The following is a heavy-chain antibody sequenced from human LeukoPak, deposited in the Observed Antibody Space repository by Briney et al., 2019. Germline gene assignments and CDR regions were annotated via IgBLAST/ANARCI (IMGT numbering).Heavy chain of an antibody. CDR3: AREHDSSGYYHLFDY. Sequence: GGSLRLSCAASGFNFASNWMHWVRQTPGKGLMWVSRINSGGSGTSYADSVEGRFTISRDNAKNTLYLQMNSLRAEDTAVYYCAREHDSSGYYHLFDYWGQGTLVTVSS. V-gene: IGHV3-74*01. CDR2: INSGGSGT. CDR1: GFNFASNW. D-gene: IGHD3-22*01. J-gene: IGHJ4*02.